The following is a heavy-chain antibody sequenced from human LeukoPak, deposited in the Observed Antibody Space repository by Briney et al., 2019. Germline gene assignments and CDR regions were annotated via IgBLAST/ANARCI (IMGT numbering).Heavy chain of an antibody. CDR1: GYSFTSYG. V-gene: IGHV7-4-1*02. CDR2: INTNTGNP. D-gene: IGHD3-10*01. Sequence: GASVKVSCKASGYSFTSYGISWVRRAPGQGLEWMGWINTNTGNPTYAQGFTGRFVFSLDTSVSTAYLQISSLKAEDTAVYYCARVGGSGSYPFWGQGTLVTVSS. J-gene: IGHJ4*02. CDR3: ARVGGSGSYPF.